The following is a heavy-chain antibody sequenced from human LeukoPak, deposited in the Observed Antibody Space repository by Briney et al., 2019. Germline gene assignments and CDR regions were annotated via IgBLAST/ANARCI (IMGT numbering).Heavy chain of an antibody. CDR2: ISGSGDST. V-gene: IGHV3-23*01. J-gene: IGHJ4*02. D-gene: IGHD2-8*01. CDR3: AKDRSCTNGVCHGDFDY. Sequence: GGSLRLSRAASGFTFSSCDMSWVRQAPGKGLEGVSGISGSGDSTYYADSVKGRFTISRDNSKNTLYLQMNSLRAEDTGVYYCAKDRSCTNGVCHGDFDYWGQGTLVTVSS. CDR1: GFTFSSCD.